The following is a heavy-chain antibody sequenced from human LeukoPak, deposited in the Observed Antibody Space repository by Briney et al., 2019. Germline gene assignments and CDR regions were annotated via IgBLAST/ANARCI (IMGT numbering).Heavy chain of an antibody. V-gene: IGHV1-2*02. CDR3: AGQKDPRPMDY. CDR2: INPDSGVT. Sequence: ASVKVSCKASEDIFSGHYIHWMRQAPGQGLEWMGWINPDSGVTKYAHQFQGRVTMTRDTSISTAYMELSELTPGDTAVYYCAGQKDPRPMDYWGQGTLVTVSS. CDR1: EDIFSGHY. J-gene: IGHJ4*02.